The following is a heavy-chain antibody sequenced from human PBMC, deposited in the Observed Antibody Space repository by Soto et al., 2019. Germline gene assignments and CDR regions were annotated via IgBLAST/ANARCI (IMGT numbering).Heavy chain of an antibody. CDR1: GESISSSSYY. V-gene: IGHV4-39*01. J-gene: IGHJ4*02. CDR3: ARQRTTVVTQAYFDH. CDR2: IYYSGRT. Sequence: SETLSLTCIVSGESISSSSYYWGWIRQPPGKGLEWIGSIYYSGRTYYNPSFKSRVTISIDTSKNQYSLKLSSVTATDTAVYYCARQRTTVVTQAYFDHWGQGALVTAPQ. D-gene: IGHD2-21*02.